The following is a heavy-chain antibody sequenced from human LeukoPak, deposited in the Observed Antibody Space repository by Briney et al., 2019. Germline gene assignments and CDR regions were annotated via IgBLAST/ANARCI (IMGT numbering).Heavy chain of an antibody. CDR3: ARTPLDCSSTSCYMGIVDY. D-gene: IGHD2-2*02. J-gene: IGHJ4*02. V-gene: IGHV5-51*01. CDR2: IYPGDSDT. Sequence: GESLKISCKGSGYSFTSYWIGWVRQMPGKGLEWMGIIYPGDSDTRYSPSFQGQVTISADKSISTAYLQWSSLKASDTAMYYCARTPLDCSSTSCYMGIVDYWGQGTLVTVSS. CDR1: GYSFTSYW.